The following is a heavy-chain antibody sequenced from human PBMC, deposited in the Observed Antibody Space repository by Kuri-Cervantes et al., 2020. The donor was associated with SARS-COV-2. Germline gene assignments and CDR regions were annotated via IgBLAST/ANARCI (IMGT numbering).Heavy chain of an antibody. CDR2: ISSSGNNM. CDR3: AKDQHGIVVVVAAIDY. CDR1: GFMFNDYC. V-gene: IGHV3-11*04. D-gene: IGHD2-15*01. J-gene: IGHJ4*02. Sequence: GGSLRLSCAASGFMFNDYCMGWIRQAPGKGLEWVSYISSSGNNMYYADSVKGRFTISRDDAKNTLYLQMNSLRAEDTAVYYCAKDQHGIVVVVAAIDYWGQGTLVTVSS.